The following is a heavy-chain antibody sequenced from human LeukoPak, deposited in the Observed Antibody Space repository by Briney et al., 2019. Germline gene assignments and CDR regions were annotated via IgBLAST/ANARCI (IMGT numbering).Heavy chain of an antibody. CDR3: ARDGGDYSGSYYY. D-gene: IGHD1-26*01. CDR1: GFTFSSYG. Sequence: PGRSLRLSCAASGFTFSSYGMHWVRQAPGKGLEWVAVISYDGSNKYYADSVKGRFTISRDNSKNTLYLQMNSLRAEDTAVYYCARDGGDYSGSYYYWGQGTLVTVSS. V-gene: IGHV3-30*03. CDR2: ISYDGSNK. J-gene: IGHJ4*02.